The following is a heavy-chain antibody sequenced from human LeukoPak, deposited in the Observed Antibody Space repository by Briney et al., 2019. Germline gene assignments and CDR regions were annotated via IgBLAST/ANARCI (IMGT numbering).Heavy chain of an antibody. CDR1: GGSISSSPYY. CDR3: ARSYYGDYFDY. D-gene: IGHD1-26*01. CDR2: ICYSGTT. Sequence: KPSETLSLTCTVSGGSISSSPYYWGWIRQPPGKGLEWIGSICYSGTTHYSPSLESRVTISVDTSKNQFSLKLSSVTAADTAVYYCARSYYGDYFDYWGQGTLVIVSS. V-gene: IGHV4-39*07. J-gene: IGHJ4*02.